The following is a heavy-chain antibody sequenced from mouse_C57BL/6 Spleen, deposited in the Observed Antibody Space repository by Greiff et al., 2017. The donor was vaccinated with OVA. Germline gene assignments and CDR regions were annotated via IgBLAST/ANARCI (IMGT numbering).Heavy chain of an antibody. Sequence: QVQLQQSGAELVRPGTSVKMSCKASGYTFTNYWIGWAKQRPGHGLEWIGAIYPGGGYTNYNEKFKGKATLTADKSSSTAYMQFSSLTSEDAAIYYCARTSNYVDDWGQGTTLTVSS. J-gene: IGHJ2*01. V-gene: IGHV1-63*01. CDR1: GYTFTNYW. CDR2: IYPGGGYT. CDR3: ARTSNYVDD.